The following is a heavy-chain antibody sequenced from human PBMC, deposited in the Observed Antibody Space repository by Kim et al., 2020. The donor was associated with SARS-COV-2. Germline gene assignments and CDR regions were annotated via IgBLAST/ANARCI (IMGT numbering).Heavy chain of an antibody. Sequence: SETLSLTCAVYGGSFSGYYWSWIRQPPGKGLEWIGEINHSGSTNYNPSLKSRVTISVDTSKNQFSLKLSSVTAADTAVYYCARRFTMRRNWFDPWGQGTLVTVSS. D-gene: IGHD3-22*01. CDR3: ARRFTMRRNWFDP. CDR1: GGSFSGYY. CDR2: INHSGST. J-gene: IGHJ5*02. V-gene: IGHV4-34*01.